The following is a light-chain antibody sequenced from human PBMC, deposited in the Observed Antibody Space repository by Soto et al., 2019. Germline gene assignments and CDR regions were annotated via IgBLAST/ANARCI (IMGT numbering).Light chain of an antibody. CDR3: QHDNSYSEA. J-gene: IGKJ1*01. CDR2: KAS. CDR1: QSISSW. Sequence: DIQMTQSPSTLSASVGDRVTITCRASQSISSWLAWYQQKTGKAPKLLIYKASSLESGVPSRFSGSGSGTEFTLTISSLQPDDFATYYCQHDNSYSEAFGQGTKVDIK. V-gene: IGKV1-5*03.